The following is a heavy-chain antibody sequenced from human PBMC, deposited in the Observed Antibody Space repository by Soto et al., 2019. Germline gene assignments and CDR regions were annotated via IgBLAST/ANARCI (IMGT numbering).Heavy chain of an antibody. CDR3: ATAMAIPYYYYGMDV. J-gene: IGHJ6*02. D-gene: IGHD3-10*01. CDR1: GFTFSDHY. V-gene: IGHV3-72*01. Sequence: PGGSLRLSCAASGFTFSDHYMDWVRQAPGKGLEWVGRTRNKANSYTTEYAASVKGRFTISRDDSKNSLYLQMNSLKTEDTAVYYCATAMAIPYYYYGMDVWGQGTTVTVSS. CDR2: TRNKANSYTT.